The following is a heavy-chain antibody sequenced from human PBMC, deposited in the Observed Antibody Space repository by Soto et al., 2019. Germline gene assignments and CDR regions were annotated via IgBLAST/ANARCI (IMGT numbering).Heavy chain of an antibody. Sequence: EVQLVESGGGLVQPGRSLRISCAASGFTFDAYAMQWVRQVPGKGLEWVSGISWNSGSIGYADSVKGRFTISRDNAKNSLYLQMNSLRAEDTALYYCAKWDDYGDRKEAFDIWGQGTMVTVSS. J-gene: IGHJ3*02. CDR1: GFTFDAYA. CDR2: ISWNSGSI. D-gene: IGHD4-17*01. CDR3: AKWDDYGDRKEAFDI. V-gene: IGHV3-9*01.